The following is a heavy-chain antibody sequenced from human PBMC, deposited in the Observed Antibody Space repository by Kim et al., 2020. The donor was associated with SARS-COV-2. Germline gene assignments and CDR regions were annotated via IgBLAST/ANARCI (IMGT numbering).Heavy chain of an antibody. J-gene: IGHJ4*02. CDR1: GYTFTSYG. CDR3: ARDTSGIVVVPAAFCFDY. Sequence: ASVKVSCKASGYTFTSYGISWVRQAPGQGLEWMGWISAYNGNTNYAQKLQGRVTMTTDTSTSTAYMELRSLRSDDTAVYYCARDTSGIVVVPAAFCFDYWGQGTLVTVSS. V-gene: IGHV1-18*01. D-gene: IGHD2-2*01. CDR2: ISAYNGNT.